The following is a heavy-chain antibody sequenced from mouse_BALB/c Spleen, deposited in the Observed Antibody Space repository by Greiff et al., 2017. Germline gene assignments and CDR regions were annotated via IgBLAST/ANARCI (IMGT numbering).Heavy chain of an antibody. CDR3: ARQGSSTVVEVHAMDY. CDR1: GYTFTSYV. J-gene: IGHJ4*01. V-gene: IGHV1-14*01. D-gene: IGHD1-1*01. Sequence: VQLQQSGPELVKPGASVKMSCKASGYTFTSYVMHWVKQKPGQGLEWIGYINPYNDGTKYNEKFKGKATLTSDKSSSTAYMELSSLTSEDSAVYYCARQGSSTVVEVHAMDYWGQGTSVTVSS. CDR2: INPYNDGT.